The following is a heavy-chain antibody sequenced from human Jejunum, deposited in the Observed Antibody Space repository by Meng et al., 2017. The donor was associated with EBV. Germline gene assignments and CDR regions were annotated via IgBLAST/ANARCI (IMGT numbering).Heavy chain of an antibody. CDR1: GASITGTNW. CDR3: ARGNAYNVPSFDY. Sequence: QVQLQESGPGLVTSSGTLSLTCAVSGASITGTNWWSWVRQPPGKGLEWIAEIWHGGNTNYNPALKSRVTISVDKSNNQFSLKLASVTAADTAVYFCARGNAYNVPSFDYWGQGTLVTVSS. J-gene: IGHJ4*02. CDR2: IWHGGNT. D-gene: IGHD5-24*01. V-gene: IGHV4-4*02.